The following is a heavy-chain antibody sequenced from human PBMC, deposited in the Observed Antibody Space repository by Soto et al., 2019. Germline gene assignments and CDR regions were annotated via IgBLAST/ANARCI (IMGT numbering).Heavy chain of an antibody. CDR2: ISGSGGST. Sequence: GGSLRLSCAASGFTFSSYAMSWVRQAPGKGLEWVSAISGSGGSTYYADSVKGRFTISRDNSKNTLYLQMNSLRAEDTAVYYCASSISPPHYYYYYYGMDVWGQGTTVTVSS. CDR3: ASSISPPHYYYYYYGMDV. J-gene: IGHJ6*02. V-gene: IGHV3-23*01. D-gene: IGHD3-3*02. CDR1: GFTFSSYA.